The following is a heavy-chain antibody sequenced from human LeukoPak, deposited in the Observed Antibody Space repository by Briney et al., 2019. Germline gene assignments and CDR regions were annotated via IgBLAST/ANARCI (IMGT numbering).Heavy chain of an antibody. J-gene: IGHJ4*02. CDR2: ISSRSSYI. CDR1: GFTPTSDS. Sequence: GCLRLSCAPSGFTPTSDSMNWVPQAPGKGLEWVSSISSRSSYIYYADSVKGRFTISRDNAKNSLYLQMNSLRAEDTAVYYCARDVDYYDSSGYYDLLDYWGQGTLVTVSS. V-gene: IGHV3-21*01. D-gene: IGHD3-22*01. CDR3: ARDVDYYDSSGYYDLLDY.